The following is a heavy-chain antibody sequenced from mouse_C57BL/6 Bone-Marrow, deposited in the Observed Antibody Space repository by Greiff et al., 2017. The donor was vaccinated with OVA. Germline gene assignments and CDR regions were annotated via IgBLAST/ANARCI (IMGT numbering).Heavy chain of an antibody. V-gene: IGHV3-6*01. J-gene: IGHJ3*01. Sequence: DVQLQESGPGLVKPSQSLSLTCSVTGYSITSGYYWNWIRQFPGNKLEWMGYISYDGSNNYNPSLKNRISITRDTSKNQFFLKLNSVTTEDTATYYCARGVRVFTYYSNYAFAYWGQGTLVTVSA. CDR3: ARGVRVFTYYSNYAFAY. CDR2: ISYDGSN. D-gene: IGHD2-5*01. CDR1: GYSITSGYY.